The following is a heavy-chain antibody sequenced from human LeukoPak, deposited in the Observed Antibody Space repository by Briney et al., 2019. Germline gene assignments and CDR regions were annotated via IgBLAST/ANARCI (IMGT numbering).Heavy chain of an antibody. CDR3: AREALTDCSSTSCYRLWFDP. V-gene: IGHV1-8*02. CDR1: GYTFTSYD. D-gene: IGHD2-2*01. CDR2: MNPNSGNT. J-gene: IGHJ5*02. Sequence: EASVKVSCKASGYTFTSYDINWVRQATGQGLEWMGWMNPNSGNTGYAQKFQGRVTMTRDTSISTAYMELSRLRSDDTAVYYCAREALTDCSSTSCYRLWFDPWGQGTLVTVSS.